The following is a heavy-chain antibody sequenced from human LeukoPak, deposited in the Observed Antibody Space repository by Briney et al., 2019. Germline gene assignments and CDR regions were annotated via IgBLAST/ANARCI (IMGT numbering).Heavy chain of an antibody. V-gene: IGHV4-39*01. CDR1: GDSVRSNF. CDR3: AKRVDTDGSDLKGSFAV. CDR2: VFRDGST. Sequence: SETLSLTCTVSGDSVRSNFWGWVRQPPGKGLEWIAGVFRDGSTFYNPSLKSRVTMSVDTSKNQFSLKLTSVTAADTAIYYCAKRVDTDGSDLKGSFAVWGQGTMVTVS. D-gene: IGHD2-21*02. J-gene: IGHJ3*01.